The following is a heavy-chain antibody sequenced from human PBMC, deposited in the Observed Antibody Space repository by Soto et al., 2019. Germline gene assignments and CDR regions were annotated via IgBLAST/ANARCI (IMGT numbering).Heavy chain of an antibody. CDR2: IYYSGST. D-gene: IGHD3-10*01. CDR3: ARDGEKRLWFGELSRFDP. CDR1: GGSISSNY. Sequence: SETLSLTCSVSGGSISSNYWSWIRQPPGKGLEWIGYIYYSGSTNYNPSLKSRVTISADTSKNQFSLKLSTVTAADTAVYYCARDGEKRLWFGELSRFDPWGQGTLVTVSS. J-gene: IGHJ5*02. V-gene: IGHV4-59*01.